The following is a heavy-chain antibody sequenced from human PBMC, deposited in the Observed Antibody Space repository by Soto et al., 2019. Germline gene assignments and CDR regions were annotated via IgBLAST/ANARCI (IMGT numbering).Heavy chain of an antibody. V-gene: IGHV1-18*01. D-gene: IGHD3-10*01. CDR3: ARLGSAPYYYYGVDV. J-gene: IGHJ6*02. CDR2: VSGYNGNT. Sequence: QVQLVQSETEVKKPGASVKVSCKASGYIFTNYDITWVRQAPGQGLEWMGWVSGYNGNTKYAQKFQDRVTMTTDTSTSTVYMELRSLRSDDTAVYYCARLGSAPYYYYGVDVWGQGTTVFVSS. CDR1: GYIFTNYD.